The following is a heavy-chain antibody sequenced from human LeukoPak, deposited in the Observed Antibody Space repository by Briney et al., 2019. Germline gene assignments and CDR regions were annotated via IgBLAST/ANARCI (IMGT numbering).Heavy chain of an antibody. CDR2: INPNSGGT. CDR1: GYTFTGYY. Sequence: ASVKVSCKASGYTFTGYYMHWVRQAPGQGLGWMGWINPNSGGTNYAQKFQGRVTMTRDTSISTAYMELSRLRSDDTAVYYCARDLPAAISHDAFDIWGQGTMVTVSS. D-gene: IGHD2-2*01. J-gene: IGHJ3*02. CDR3: ARDLPAAISHDAFDI. V-gene: IGHV1-2*02.